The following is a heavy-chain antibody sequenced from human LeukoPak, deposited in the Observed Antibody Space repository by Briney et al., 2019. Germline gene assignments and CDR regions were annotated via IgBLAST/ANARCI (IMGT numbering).Heavy chain of an antibody. V-gene: IGHV4-59*12. D-gene: IGHD3-10*01. CDR3: ARTLKYYYGSGSYYGFDY. CDR1: GGSISSYY. J-gene: IGHJ4*02. CDR2: IYYSGST. Sequence: SETLSLTCTVSGGSISSYYWGWIRQPPGKGLEWIGYIYYSGSTNYNPSLKSRVTISVDTSKNQFSLKLSSVTAADTAVYYCARTLKYYYGSGSYYGFDYWGQGTLVTVSS.